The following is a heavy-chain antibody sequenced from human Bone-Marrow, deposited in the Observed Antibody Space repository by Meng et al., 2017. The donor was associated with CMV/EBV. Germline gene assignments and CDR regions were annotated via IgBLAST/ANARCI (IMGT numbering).Heavy chain of an antibody. J-gene: IGHJ5*02. CDR1: GGSISSSSYY. CDR3: ARVGGLGFDP. CDR2: IYYSGST. D-gene: IGHD3-16*01. Sequence: SEPLSLTCTVSGGSISSSSYYWGWIRQPPGKGLEWIGSIYYSGSTYYNPSLKSRVTISVDTSKNQFSLKLSSVTAADTAVYYCARVGGLGFDPWGQGTLVTVSS. V-gene: IGHV4-39*07.